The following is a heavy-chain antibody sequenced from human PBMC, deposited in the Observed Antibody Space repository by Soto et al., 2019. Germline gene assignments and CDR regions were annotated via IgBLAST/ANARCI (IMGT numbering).Heavy chain of an antibody. Sequence: SETLSLTCTVSGGSISSSSYYWGWIRQPPGKGLEWIGSIYYSGSTYYNPSLKSRVTISVDTSKNQFSLKLSSVTGADTAVYYCARGGTFDIWGQGTMVTVSS. CDR2: IYYSGST. CDR1: GGSISSSSYY. V-gene: IGHV4-39*01. D-gene: IGHD1-26*01. CDR3: ARGGTFDI. J-gene: IGHJ3*02.